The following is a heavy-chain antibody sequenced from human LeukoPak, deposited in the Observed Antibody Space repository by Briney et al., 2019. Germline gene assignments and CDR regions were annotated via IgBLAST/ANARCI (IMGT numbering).Heavy chain of an antibody. CDR3: ARDDLGYFDY. D-gene: IGHD3-16*01. J-gene: IGHJ4*02. V-gene: IGHV3-21*01. CDR1: GFSFSSYS. CDR2: ISSSSSYI. Sequence: GGSLRLSCAASGFSFSSYSMNWVRQAPGKGLEWVSSISSSSSYIYYADSLKGRFTISRDNAKNSLYLQMNSLRAEDTAVYYCARDDLGYFDYWGQGTQVTVSS.